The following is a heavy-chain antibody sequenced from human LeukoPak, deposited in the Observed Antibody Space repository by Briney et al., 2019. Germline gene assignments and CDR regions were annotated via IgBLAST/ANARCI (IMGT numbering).Heavy chain of an antibody. Sequence: GGSLRLSCAASGFTFSSYAMSWVRQAPGKGLEWVANIKQDGSEKYYVDSVKGRFTISRDNAKNSLYLQMNSLRAEDTAVYYCARDWTSCYLVNYDPTCYYGMDVWGQGTTVTVSS. CDR1: GFTFSSYA. V-gene: IGHV3-7*01. J-gene: IGHJ6*02. CDR2: IKQDGSEK. CDR3: ARDWTSCYLVNYDPTCYYGMDV. D-gene: IGHD2-2*01.